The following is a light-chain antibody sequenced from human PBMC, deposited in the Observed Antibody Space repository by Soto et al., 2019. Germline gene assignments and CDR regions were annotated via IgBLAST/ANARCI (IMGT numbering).Light chain of an antibody. J-gene: IGLJ1*01. V-gene: IGLV2-8*01. CDR1: SSDVGGYAY. Sequence: QSVLTQPPSASGSPGQSVTIACTGTSSDVGGYAYVSWYQQHPGKAPKVIIYEVSKRPSGVPDRFSASKSGNTASLTVSGLQAEDEAYYYCCSYAGSNTFVFGTGTKVAVL. CDR3: CSYAGSNTFV. CDR2: EVS.